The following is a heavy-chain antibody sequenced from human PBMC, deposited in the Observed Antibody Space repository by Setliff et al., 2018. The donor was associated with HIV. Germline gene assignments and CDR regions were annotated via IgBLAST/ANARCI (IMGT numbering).Heavy chain of an antibody. D-gene: IGHD1-26*01. CDR2: ISAYNGNT. CDR1: GYTFTSYG. Sequence: ASVKVSCKASGYTFTSYGISWVRQAPGQGLEWMGWISAYNGNTNHAQKLQGRVTMTTDTSTSTAYMELRSLRSDDTAVYYCARESLSSGSYSLIDYWGQGTLVTVSS. CDR3: ARESLSSGSYSLIDY. J-gene: IGHJ4*02. V-gene: IGHV1-18*01.